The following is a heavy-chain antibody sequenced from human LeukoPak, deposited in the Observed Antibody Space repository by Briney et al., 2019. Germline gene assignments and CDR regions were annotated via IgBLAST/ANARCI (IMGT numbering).Heavy chain of an antibody. D-gene: IGHD3-22*01. CDR1: GFTFSSYA. Sequence: GGSLRLSCAASGFTFSSYAMTWVRQAPGKGLEWVSVISSSGGGTYYTDSVKGRFTISRDNSKNTLYLQMNSLRAEDTAIYYCARDRSSGYPYWGQGTLVTVSS. CDR2: ISSSGGGT. CDR3: ARDRSSGYPY. V-gene: IGHV3-23*01. J-gene: IGHJ4*02.